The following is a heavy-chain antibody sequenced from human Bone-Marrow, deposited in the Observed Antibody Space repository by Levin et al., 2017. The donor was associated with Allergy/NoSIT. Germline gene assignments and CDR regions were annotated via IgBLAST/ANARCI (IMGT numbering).Heavy chain of an antibody. V-gene: IGHV3-74*01. CDR2: INSDGSST. J-gene: IGHJ4*02. D-gene: IGHD6-19*01. CDR1: GFTFSNYW. Sequence: GESLKISCAASGFTFSNYWMHWVRQAPGKGLVCVSRINSDGSSTFYADSVKGRFTISRDNAKNTLYLQMNSLRAEDTAVYFCARVPNSSGWYGAYWGQGTLLTVSS. CDR3: ARVPNSSGWYGAY.